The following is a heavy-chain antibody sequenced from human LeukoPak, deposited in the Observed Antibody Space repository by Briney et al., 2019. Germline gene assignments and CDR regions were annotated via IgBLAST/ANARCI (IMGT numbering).Heavy chain of an antibody. CDR3: APYCSGGPCTGYVQR. Sequence: SETLSHTSTVSGDHMKTIRYLYAWIRQPPGKGLEWIGSVYYSGNTYYNPSLKSRLTISVVTSKNQFSLRLSSVTAADTAIYSSAPYCSGGPCTGYVQRQGPGTLVTVSS. D-gene: IGHD2-15*01. J-gene: IGHJ1*01. CDR1: GDHMKTIRYL. V-gene: IGHV4-39*01. CDR2: VYYSGNT.